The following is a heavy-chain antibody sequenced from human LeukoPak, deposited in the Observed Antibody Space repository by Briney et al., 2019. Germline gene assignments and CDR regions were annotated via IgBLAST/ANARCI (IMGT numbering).Heavy chain of an antibody. CDR3: AKSPNYSSGRRYYHYYGMDV. D-gene: IGHD6-19*01. J-gene: IGHJ6*02. CDR1: GFTFDDYA. V-gene: IGHV3-9*01. CDR2: ISWNSGSI. Sequence: GGSLRLSCAASGFTFDDYAMHWVRQAPGKGLEWVSGISWNSGSIGYADSVKGRFTISRDNAKNSLYLQMNSLRAEDTALYYCAKSPNYSSGRRYYHYYGMDVWGQGTTVTVSS.